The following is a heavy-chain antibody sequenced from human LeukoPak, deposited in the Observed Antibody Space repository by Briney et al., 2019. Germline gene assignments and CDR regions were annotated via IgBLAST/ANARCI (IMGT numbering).Heavy chain of an antibody. J-gene: IGHJ6*03. CDR1: GGSISSYY. CDR3: ARGGKVGANYYYYYYMDV. V-gene: IGHV4-59*01. Sequence: SETLSLTCTVSGGSISSYYWSWIRQPPGKGLEWIGYIYYSGSTNYNPSLKSRVTISVDTSKNQFSLTLSSVTAADTAVYYCARGGKVGANYYYYYYMDVWGKGTTVTVSS. D-gene: IGHD1-26*01. CDR2: IYYSGST.